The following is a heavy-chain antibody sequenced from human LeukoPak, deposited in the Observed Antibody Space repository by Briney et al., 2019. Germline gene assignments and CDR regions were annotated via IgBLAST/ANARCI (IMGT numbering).Heavy chain of an antibody. Sequence: GGSLRLSCAASGFTFSSYSMNWVRQAPGRGLEWVSSISSSSSYIYYADSVKGRFTISRDNAKNSLYLQMNSLRAEDTALYYCAKDHYYDSRGYFGYWGQGTLVTVSS. CDR3: AKDHYYDSRGYFGY. CDR1: GFTFSSYS. V-gene: IGHV3-21*04. CDR2: ISSSSSYI. D-gene: IGHD3-22*01. J-gene: IGHJ4*02.